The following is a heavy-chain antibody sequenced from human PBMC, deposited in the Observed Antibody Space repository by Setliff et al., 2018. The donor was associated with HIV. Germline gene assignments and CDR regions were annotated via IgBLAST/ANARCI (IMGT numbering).Heavy chain of an antibody. Sequence: VGSLRLSCAASGFIFSSYAMHWVRQAPGKGLEYVSAISSNGGSTYYADSVKGRFTISRDNSKNTLYLQMSSLRAEDTAVYYCVKARVDGDYYYYYYMDVWGKGTTVTVSS. J-gene: IGHJ6*03. V-gene: IGHV3-64D*09. CDR2: ISSNGGST. CDR3: VKARVDGDYYYYYYMDV. CDR1: GFIFSSYA. D-gene: IGHD4-17*01.